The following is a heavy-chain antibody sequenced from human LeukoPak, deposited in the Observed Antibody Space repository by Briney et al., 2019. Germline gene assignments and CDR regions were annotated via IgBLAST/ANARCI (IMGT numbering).Heavy chain of an antibody. D-gene: IGHD6-19*01. V-gene: IGHV4-39*07. CDR2: IYYSGST. J-gene: IGHJ4*02. CDR1: GGSIRSYY. Sequence: PSETLSLTCTVSGGSIRSYYWGWIRQPPGKGLEWIGIIYYSGSTYSNPSLRSRVTISVDTSKNQFSLKLSSVTAADTAVYYCARFGSGWWYNDYWGQGTLVTVSS. CDR3: ARFGSGWWYNDY.